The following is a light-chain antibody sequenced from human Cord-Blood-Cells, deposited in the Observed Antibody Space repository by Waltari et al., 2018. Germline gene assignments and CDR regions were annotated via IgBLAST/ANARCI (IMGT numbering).Light chain of an antibody. J-gene: IGLJ1*01. Sequence: SSELTQDPAVSVALGQTVRITCQGDSLRSYYASWYQQKPGQAPVLVSYGKNNRPSGIPDRFSGSSSGNTASLTITGAQAEDEADYYCNSRDSSGNHPPYVFGTGTKVTVL. V-gene: IGLV3-19*01. CDR3: NSRDSSGNHPPYV. CDR2: GKN. CDR1: SLRSYY.